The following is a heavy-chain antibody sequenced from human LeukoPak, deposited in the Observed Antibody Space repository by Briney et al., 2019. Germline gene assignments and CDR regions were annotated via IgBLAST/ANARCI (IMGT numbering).Heavy chain of an antibody. V-gene: IGHV3-23*01. D-gene: IGHD3-3*01. CDR3: AKSLSDTGRTRFEAFDI. J-gene: IGHJ3*02. CDR2: ISGSGGST. Sequence: GGSLRLSCAASGVTFSNYAMNWVRQAPGKGLEWVSAISGSGGSTYYAGSVKGRFTISRDNSKNTLYLQMNSLRVEDTAVYYCAKSLSDTGRTRFEAFDIWGQGTMVTVSS. CDR1: GVTFSNYA.